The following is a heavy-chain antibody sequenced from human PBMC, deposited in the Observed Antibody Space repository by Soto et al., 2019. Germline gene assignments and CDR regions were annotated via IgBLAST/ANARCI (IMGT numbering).Heavy chain of an antibody. CDR2: IGAGGDT. CDR1: GFTFGTYT. J-gene: IGHJ4*02. Sequence: GGSLRLSCAASGFTFGTYTMNWVRQAPGKGLEWVSGIGAGGDTHYADSEKGRFTISRDNSKSMLLLQKNSLRAENAVIYYCAKDRIPEGIWTFDFWGQGTLVTVSS. CDR3: AKDRIPEGIWTFDF. D-gene: IGHD3-9*01. V-gene: IGHV3-23*01.